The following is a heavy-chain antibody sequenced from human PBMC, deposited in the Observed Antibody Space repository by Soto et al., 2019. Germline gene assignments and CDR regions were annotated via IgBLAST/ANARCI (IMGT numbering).Heavy chain of an antibody. J-gene: IGHJ6*02. Sequence: QVQLVESGGGVVQPGRSLRLSCAASGFSFSSYNMHWVRQAPGKGLEWVTFIWRDGNSQSHADSVKDRFTVSRDNSKNTLYLQMDSLRGEDTAVYYCATDSWGPEVWGQGTTVTVSS. CDR2: IWRDGNSQ. V-gene: IGHV3-33*01. D-gene: IGHD7-27*01. CDR1: GFSFSSYN. CDR3: ATDSWGPEV.